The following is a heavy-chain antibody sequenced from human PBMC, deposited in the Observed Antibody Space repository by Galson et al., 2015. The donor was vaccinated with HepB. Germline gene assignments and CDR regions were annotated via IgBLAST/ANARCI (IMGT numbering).Heavy chain of an antibody. J-gene: IGHJ4*02. CDR2: ISGSGGST. Sequence: SLRLSCAASGFTFSSYWMSWVRQAPGKGLEWVSAISGSGGSTYYADSVKGRFTISRDNSKNTLYLQMNSLRAEDTAVYYCAKSYSRHDYGDHWGQGTLVTVSS. CDR1: GFTFSSYW. D-gene: IGHD1-26*01. CDR3: AKSYSRHDYGDH. V-gene: IGHV3-23*01.